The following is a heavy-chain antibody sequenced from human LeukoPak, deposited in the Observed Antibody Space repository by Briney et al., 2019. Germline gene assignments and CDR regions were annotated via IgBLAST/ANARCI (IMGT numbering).Heavy chain of an antibody. Sequence: PSETLSLTCTVSGGSIGSYYWSWIRQPPGKGLEWIGYIYYSGSTNYNPSLKSRVTISVDTSKNQFSLKLSSVTAADTAVYYCARTANFNYDILTGYYAFDIWGQGTMVTVSS. J-gene: IGHJ3*02. CDR1: GGSIGSYY. CDR3: ARTANFNYDILTGYYAFDI. CDR2: IYYSGST. D-gene: IGHD3-9*01. V-gene: IGHV4-59*01.